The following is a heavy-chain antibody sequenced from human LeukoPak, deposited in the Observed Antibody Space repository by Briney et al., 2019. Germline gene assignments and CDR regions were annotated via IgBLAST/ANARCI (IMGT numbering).Heavy chain of an antibody. CDR1: GFPFSSYW. D-gene: IGHD5-12*01. J-gene: IGHJ4*02. CDR2: INSDGSST. Sequence: GGSLRLSCAASGFPFSSYWMHWVRQAPGKGLVWVSRINSDGSSTSYADSVKGRFTISRDNAKNTLYLQMNSLRAEDTAVYYCARLLSGYELDDYWGQGTLVTVSS. V-gene: IGHV3-74*01. CDR3: ARLLSGYELDDY.